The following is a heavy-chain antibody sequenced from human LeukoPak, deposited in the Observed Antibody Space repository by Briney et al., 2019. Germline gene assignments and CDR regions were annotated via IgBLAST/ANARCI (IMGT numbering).Heavy chain of an antibody. CDR1: GFTFSSYA. Sequence: PGGSLRLSCAASGFTFSSYAMGWVRQAPGKGLEWVAVISYDGGSEYYADSVKGRFTISRDNSKNTLYLQMNSLRVEDTAVYSCAKSGSSNSWLQNFDYWGQGALVTVSS. CDR3: AKSGSSNSWLQNFDY. J-gene: IGHJ4*02. D-gene: IGHD6-13*01. CDR2: ISYDGGSE. V-gene: IGHV3-30*18.